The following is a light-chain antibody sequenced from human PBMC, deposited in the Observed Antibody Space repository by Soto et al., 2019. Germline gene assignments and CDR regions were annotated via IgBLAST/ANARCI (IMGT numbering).Light chain of an antibody. CDR3: QSCDSSLWAV. CDR1: RSNIGTGYD. V-gene: IGLV1-40*01. Sequence: QSVLTQPPSVSGAPGQRVTISCTGSRSNIGTGYDVHWYQQLPGKVPKLLIHHNTNRPSGVPDRFSGSKSGTSASLVISGLQAEDEADSYCQSCDSSLWAVFGTGTKVTVL. J-gene: IGLJ1*01. CDR2: HNT.